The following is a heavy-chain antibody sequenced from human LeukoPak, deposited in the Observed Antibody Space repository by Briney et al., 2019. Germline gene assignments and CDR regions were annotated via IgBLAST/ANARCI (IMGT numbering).Heavy chain of an antibody. D-gene: IGHD6-13*01. V-gene: IGHV4-34*01. CDR2: INHSGST. J-gene: IGHJ4*02. CDR1: GGSFSGYY. Sequence: PSETLSLTCAVYGGSFSGYYWSWIRQPPGKGLEWIGEINHSGSTNYNPSLKSRVTISVDTSKNQFSLKLSSVTAADTAVYYCARHVSNSWYWLYWGQGTLVTVSS. CDR3: ARHVSNSWYWLY.